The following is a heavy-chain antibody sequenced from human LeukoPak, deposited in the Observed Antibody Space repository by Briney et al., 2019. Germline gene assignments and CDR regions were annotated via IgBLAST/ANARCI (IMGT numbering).Heavy chain of an antibody. Sequence: AETLSLTCTVSRGSISGYSWSWIRQSPGGGLEWIGYIYYSGDTAYNPSLRSRVTLSVDTSKNQFSLQLRSVTTADTAVYYCVRGPYGASISKWFDPWGQGTQVIVSP. CDR2: IYYSGDT. D-gene: IGHD4/OR15-4a*01. CDR3: VRGPYGASISKWFDP. CDR1: RGSISGYS. V-gene: IGHV4-59*01. J-gene: IGHJ5*02.